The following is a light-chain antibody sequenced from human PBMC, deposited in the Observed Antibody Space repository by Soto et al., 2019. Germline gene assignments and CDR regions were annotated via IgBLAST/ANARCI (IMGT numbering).Light chain of an antibody. CDR2: DAS. V-gene: IGKV3-11*01. CDR1: QSVRTY. Sequence: IVLTQSPATLSVSPGEGATLSCRASQSVRTYLAWYQQKPGQVPRLLIYDASNRATGVPARFSASGSGTNFSLTISSLEPEDFAVYYCQQRYSWPPLTFGGGTRVEIK. J-gene: IGKJ4*01. CDR3: QQRYSWPPLT.